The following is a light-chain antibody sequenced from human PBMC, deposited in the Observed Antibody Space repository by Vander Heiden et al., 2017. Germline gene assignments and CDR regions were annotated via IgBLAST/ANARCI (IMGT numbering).Light chain of an antibody. CDR3: QTWGTGTQGVV. V-gene: IGLV4-69*02. CDR2: LNSDVSH. Sequence: QLVLTQSPSASASRGASVHLTCTLSSGSRSYAIAWHQQQPEKGPRYWMKLNSDVSHSKGDGIPDRFSGSSSGAERYLTISSVQSEDEADYYCQTWGTGTQGVVFGGGTKLTVL. J-gene: IGLJ2*01. CDR1: SGSRSYA.